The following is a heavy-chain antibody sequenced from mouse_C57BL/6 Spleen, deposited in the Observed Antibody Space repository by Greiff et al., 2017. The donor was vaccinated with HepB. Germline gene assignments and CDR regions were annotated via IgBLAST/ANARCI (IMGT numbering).Heavy chain of an antibody. CDR3: ARSPFSTTVDYFDY. V-gene: IGHV1-82*01. CDR1: GYAFSSSW. CDR2: IYPGDGDT. D-gene: IGHD1-1*01. J-gene: IGHJ2*01. Sequence: VQLQESGPELVKPGASVKISCKASGYAFSSSWMNWVKQRPGKGLEWIGRIYPGDGDTNYNGKFKGKATLTADKSSSTAYMQRSSLTSEDSAVYFCARSPFSTTVDYFDYWGQGTTLTVSS.